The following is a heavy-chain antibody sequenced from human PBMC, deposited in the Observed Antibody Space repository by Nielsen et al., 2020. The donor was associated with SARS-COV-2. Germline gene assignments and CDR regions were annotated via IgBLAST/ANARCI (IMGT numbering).Heavy chain of an antibody. CDR3: ARVIAARPLMGPKHTLEFDY. CDR1: GGSISSGGYY. J-gene: IGHJ4*02. Sequence: SETLSLTCTVSGGSISSGGYYWSWIRQHPGKGLEWIGYIYYSGSTYYNPSLKSRVTISVDTSKNQFSLKLSSVTAADTAVYYCARVIAARPLMGPKHTLEFDYWGQGTLVTVSS. D-gene: IGHD6-6*01. CDR2: IYYSGST. V-gene: IGHV4-31*03.